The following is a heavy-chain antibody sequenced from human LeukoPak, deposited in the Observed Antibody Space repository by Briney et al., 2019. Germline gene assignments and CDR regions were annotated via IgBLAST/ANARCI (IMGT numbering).Heavy chain of an antibody. CDR2: IWYEGSNK. CDR3: ARDPHFNR. Sequence: PGGSLRLTCAASGFTISSYGMNWVRQAPGKGREWVAVIWYEGSNKYYADSVKGRFTISRDNFKITLYLRMITLRDEYAAVYYCARDPHFNRWGQGTLVTVSS. D-gene: IGHD3-3*02. CDR1: GFTISSYG. J-gene: IGHJ5*02. V-gene: IGHV3-33*01.